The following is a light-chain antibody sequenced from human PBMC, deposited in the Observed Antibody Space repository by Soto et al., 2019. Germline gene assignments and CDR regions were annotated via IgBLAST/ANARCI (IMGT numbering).Light chain of an antibody. Sequence: QSVLTRPPSVSGAPGQRVTISCTGSSSNIGAGYDVQWYQQLPGTAPKLLIYGNSNRPSGVPDRFSGSKSGTSASLAITGLQAEDEADYYCQSYDSSLSGVVFGGGTKLTVL. CDR3: QSYDSSLSGVV. J-gene: IGLJ2*01. CDR1: SSNIGAGYD. V-gene: IGLV1-40*01. CDR2: GNS.